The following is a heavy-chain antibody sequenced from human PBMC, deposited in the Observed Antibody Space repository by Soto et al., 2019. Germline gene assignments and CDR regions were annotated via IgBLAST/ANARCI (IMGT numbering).Heavy chain of an antibody. D-gene: IGHD1-1*01. V-gene: IGHV1-18*01. CDR1: GYAFTTYG. J-gene: IGHJ4*02. CDR3: ARGRYGDY. CDR2: ISAHNGNT. Sequence: QVHLVQSGAEVKKPGASVKVSCKGSGYAFTTYGITWVRQAPGQGLEWMGWISAHNGNTNYAQKHQGRVNVTRDTSTSTAYMELRSLRSDDTAVYYCARGRYGDYWGQGALVTVSS.